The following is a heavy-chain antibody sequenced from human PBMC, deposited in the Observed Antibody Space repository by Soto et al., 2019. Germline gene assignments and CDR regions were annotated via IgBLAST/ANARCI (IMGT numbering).Heavy chain of an antibody. J-gene: IGHJ6*03. CDR2: INHSGST. D-gene: IGHD1-26*01. Sequence: SETLSLTCAVYGGSFSGYYWSWIRQPPGKGLEWIGEINHSGSTNYNPSLKSRVTISVDTSKNQFSLKLSSVTAADTAVYYCARGLSGLAGYYYYYMDVSAKGTTVTGSS. CDR3: ARGLSGLAGYYYYYMDV. V-gene: IGHV4-34*01. CDR1: GGSFSGYY.